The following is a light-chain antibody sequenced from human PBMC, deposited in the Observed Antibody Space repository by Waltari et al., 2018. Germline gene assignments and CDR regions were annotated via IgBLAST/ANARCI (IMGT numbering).Light chain of an antibody. V-gene: IGKV1-39*01. J-gene: IGKJ1*01. Sequence: DIQMSQSPSSLSASVGDRISITCRASQGISSHLNWYQQKPGKAPKLLIYAASSLQSGVPSRFSGSGSGTEFTLTISSLHPEDFATYYCQQGNSDPWTFGQGTKVEIK. CDR2: AAS. CDR1: QGISSH. CDR3: QQGNSDPWT.